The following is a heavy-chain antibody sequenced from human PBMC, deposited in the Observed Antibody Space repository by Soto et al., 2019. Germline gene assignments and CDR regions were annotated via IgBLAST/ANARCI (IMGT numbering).Heavy chain of an antibody. CDR3: TTLRPGIAVAGTYYFDY. Sequence: SVSNAWMNWVRRAPGKGLGWVGRIKSKTDGGTTDYAAPVKGRFTISRDDSKNTLYLQMNSLKTEDTAVYYCTTLRPGIAVAGTYYFDYWGQGTLVTVSS. D-gene: IGHD6-19*01. CDR2: IKSKTDGGTT. V-gene: IGHV3-15*07. J-gene: IGHJ4*02. CDR1: SVSNAW.